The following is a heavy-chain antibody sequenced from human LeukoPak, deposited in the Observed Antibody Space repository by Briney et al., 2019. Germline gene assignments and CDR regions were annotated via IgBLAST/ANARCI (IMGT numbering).Heavy chain of an antibody. D-gene: IGHD6-19*01. Sequence: GGSLRLSCAASGFTFSNYWMHWVRQAPGKGLVWVSRINSDGSSTSYADSVKGRFTISRDHAKNMLYLQMNSLRAEDTAVYYCARVRSSGWSYFDYWGQGTLVTVSS. CDR2: INSDGSST. V-gene: IGHV3-74*01. J-gene: IGHJ4*02. CDR1: GFTFSNYW. CDR3: ARVRSSGWSYFDY.